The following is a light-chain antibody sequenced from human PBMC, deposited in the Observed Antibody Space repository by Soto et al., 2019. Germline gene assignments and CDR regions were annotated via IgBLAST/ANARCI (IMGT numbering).Light chain of an antibody. CDR2: VNSGGSH. V-gene: IGLV4-69*01. CDR1: SGHSSYD. J-gene: IGLJ2*01. Sequence: QSVLTQSPSASASLGASVKLTCTLSSGHSSYDIAWHQQQPDKGPRFLMTVNSGGSHNKGDGIPDRFSDSSSGAERYLTISSLQSEDEADYYCQTWGTGYVVFGGGTKVTVL. CDR3: QTWGTGYVV.